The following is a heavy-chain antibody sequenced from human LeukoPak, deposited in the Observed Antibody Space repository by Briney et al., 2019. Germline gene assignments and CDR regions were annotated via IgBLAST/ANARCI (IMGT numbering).Heavy chain of an antibody. CDR2: IWYDGSNK. V-gene: IGHV3-33*01. CDR1: GFTFSSYG. J-gene: IGHJ5*02. Sequence: PGRSLRLFCAASGFTFSSYGMHWVRQAPGKGLEWVAVIWYDGSNKYYADSVKGRFTISRDNSKNTLYLQMNSLRAEDTAVYYCARGLITSRKDYNFLDRWGQGTLVTVSS. D-gene: IGHD3/OR15-3a*01. CDR3: ARGLITSRKDYNFLDR.